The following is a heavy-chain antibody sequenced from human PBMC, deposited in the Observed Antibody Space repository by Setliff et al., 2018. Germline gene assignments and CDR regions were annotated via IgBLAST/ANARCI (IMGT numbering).Heavy chain of an antibody. CDR2: IKGKTDGLAT. V-gene: IGHV3-15*07. CDR3: TTRYCSHGGCYREGVFVYMDV. J-gene: IGHJ6*03. D-gene: IGHD2-8*01. CDR1: GFTFSNAW. Sequence: GSLRLSCAASGFTFSNAWMNWVRQAPGKGLEWVGRIKGKTDGLATDYAAPVKGRFTISRDDSKNTLYLQMNSLKTEDTAVYYCTTRYCSHGGCYREGVFVYMDVWGKGTTVTVSS.